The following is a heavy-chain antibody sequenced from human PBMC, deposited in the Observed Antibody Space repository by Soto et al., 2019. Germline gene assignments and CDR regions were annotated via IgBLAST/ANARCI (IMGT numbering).Heavy chain of an antibody. J-gene: IGHJ5*02. D-gene: IGHD6-19*01. CDR1: GGSISSGDYY. Sequence: SETLSLTCTVSGGSISSGDYYWSWIRQPPGKGLEWIGSIYYSGSIYCNPSLKSRVTTSVDTSKNQFSLKLSSVTAAETAVYYCARQSSGWYNWFDPRGQGTLVTVSS. CDR2: IYYSGSI. V-gene: IGHV4-39*01. CDR3: ARQSSGWYNWFDP.